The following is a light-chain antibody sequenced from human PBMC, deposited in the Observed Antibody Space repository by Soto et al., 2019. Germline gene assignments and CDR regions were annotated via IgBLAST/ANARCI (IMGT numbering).Light chain of an antibody. Sequence: QSALTQPRSVSGSPGQSVTISCTGTSSDVGDYNYVSWYQQHPGNAPKLMIYDVSKRPSGVPDRFSGSKSGNTASLTISGLQAEDEAYYCCCSYAGSYPWVFGGGTKLTVL. V-gene: IGLV2-11*01. J-gene: IGLJ3*02. CDR3: CSYAGSYPWV. CDR2: DVS. CDR1: SSDVGDYNY.